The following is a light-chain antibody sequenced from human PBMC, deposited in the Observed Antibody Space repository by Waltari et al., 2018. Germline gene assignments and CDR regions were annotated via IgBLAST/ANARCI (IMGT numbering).Light chain of an antibody. CDR2: EVT. J-gene: IGLJ2*01. CDR3: SSFTSSGTLV. V-gene: IGLV2-14*01. Sequence: QSALTQPASVSGSPGHAITISCTGTSSDVGPYDYGSWYQQHPGKATKLMIYEVTNRPSGVSNRYSGSKSGNTASLTISGLQAEDEADYHCSSFTSSGTLVFGGGTKLTVL. CDR1: SSDVGPYDY.